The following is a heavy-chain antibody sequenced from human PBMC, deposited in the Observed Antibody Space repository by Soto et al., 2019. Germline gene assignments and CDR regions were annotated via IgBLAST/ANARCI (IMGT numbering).Heavy chain of an antibody. CDR1: GFTFSSYW. CDR2: IKQDGSEK. J-gene: IGHJ5*02. V-gene: IGHV3-7*03. CDR3: ARGTPNYGGNRGNWFDP. D-gene: IGHD4-17*01. Sequence: EVQLVESGGGLVQPGGSLRLSCAACGFTFSSYWMSWVRQAPGKGLEWVANIKQDGSEKYYVDSVKGRFTISRDNAKNSLYLQMNSLRAEDTAVYYCARGTPNYGGNRGNWFDPWGQGTLVTVSS.